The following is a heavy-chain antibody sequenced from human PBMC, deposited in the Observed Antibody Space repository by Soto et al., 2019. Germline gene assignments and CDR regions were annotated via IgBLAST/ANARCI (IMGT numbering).Heavy chain of an antibody. CDR1: GYTFTSSS. D-gene: IGHD3-22*01. CDR2: ISAHTGSS. V-gene: IGHV1-18*01. CDR3: ARALFYPGSDIRGYSFDAFDF. J-gene: IGHJ3*01. Sequence: QVQLVQSGPEVKKPGASVKVSCKASGYTFTSSSMSWGRQAPGQGLEWTGWISAHTGSSEYAQRFQGRVTMTTDRSTSTAYMELRSLKSDDTAVYYCARALFYPGSDIRGYSFDAFDFWVPGTLVTVSS.